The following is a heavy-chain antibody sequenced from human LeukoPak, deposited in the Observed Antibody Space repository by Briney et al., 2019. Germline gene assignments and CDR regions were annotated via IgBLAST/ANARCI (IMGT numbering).Heavy chain of an antibody. V-gene: IGHV4-34*01. CDR2: INHSGST. D-gene: IGHD3-10*01. J-gene: IGHJ4*02. CDR1: GGSFSGYY. Sequence: PSETLSLTCAVYGGSFSGYYWSWIRQPPGKGLEWIGEINHSGSTNYNPSLESRVTVSVDTSKNQFSLKLSSVTAADTAVYYCAREHMVRGVINRWGQGALVTVSS. CDR3: AREHMVRGVINR.